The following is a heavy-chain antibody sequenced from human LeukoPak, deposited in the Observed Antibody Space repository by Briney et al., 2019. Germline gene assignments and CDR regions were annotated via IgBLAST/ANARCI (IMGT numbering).Heavy chain of an antibody. CDR1: GGSISSYY. V-gene: IGHV4-59*12. D-gene: IGHD5-12*01. CDR2: IYYSGST. J-gene: IGHJ4*02. Sequence: SETLSLTCTVSGGSISSYYWSWIRQPPGKGLEWIGYIYYSGSTNYNPSLKSRVTISVDTSKSQFSLKLSSVTAADTAVYYCARGSDGYSGYGQYFDYWGQGTLVTVSS. CDR3: ARGSDGYSGYGQYFDY.